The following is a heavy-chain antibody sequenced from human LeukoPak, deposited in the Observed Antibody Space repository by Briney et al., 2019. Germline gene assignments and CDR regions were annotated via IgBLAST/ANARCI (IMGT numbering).Heavy chain of an antibody. J-gene: IGHJ6*02. CDR1: GGSISSYF. V-gene: IGHV4-59*01. CDR3: ARVRCSGGSCYSPVYYYYGMDV. D-gene: IGHD2-15*01. Sequence: SETLSLTCSVSGGSISSYFWSWIRQPPGKGLEWVGYIYYSGSTKYNPSLKSRVTISVDTPKNQFSLKLSSVTAADTAVYYCARVRCSGGSCYSPVYYYYGMDVWGQGTTVTVSS. CDR2: IYYSGST.